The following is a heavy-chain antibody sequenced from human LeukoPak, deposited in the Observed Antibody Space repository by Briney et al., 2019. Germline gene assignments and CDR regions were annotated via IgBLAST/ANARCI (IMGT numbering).Heavy chain of an antibody. J-gene: IGHJ6*03. Sequence: SETLSLTCAVYGGSFSGYYWSWIRQPPGKGLEWIGEINHSGSTNYNPSPKSRVTISVDTSKNQFSLKLSSVTAADTAVYYCAREYSKAARAHMDVWGKGTTVTVSS. CDR1: GGSFSGYY. V-gene: IGHV4-34*01. D-gene: IGHD6-6*01. CDR2: INHSGST. CDR3: AREYSKAARAHMDV.